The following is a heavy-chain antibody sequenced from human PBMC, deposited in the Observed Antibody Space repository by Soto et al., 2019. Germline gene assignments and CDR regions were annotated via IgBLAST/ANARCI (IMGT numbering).Heavy chain of an antibody. Sequence: GGSLRLSCAASGFTVSSNYMSWVRQAPGKGLEWVSVIYSGGSTYYADSVKGRFTISRDNSKNTLYLQMNSLRAEDTAVYYCAREYSSSHYYFDYWGQGTLVTVSS. CDR3: AREYSSSHYYFDY. V-gene: IGHV3-53*01. CDR2: IYSGGST. J-gene: IGHJ4*02. D-gene: IGHD6-6*01. CDR1: GFTVSSNY.